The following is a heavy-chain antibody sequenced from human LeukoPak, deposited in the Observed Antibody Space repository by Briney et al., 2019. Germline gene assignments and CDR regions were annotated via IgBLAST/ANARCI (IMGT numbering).Heavy chain of an antibody. V-gene: IGHV3-7*01. CDR1: GFTFSNAW. CDR2: IEHDGSET. CDR3: ARDRGRRYCNSTYCPYYMDV. D-gene: IGHD2/OR15-2a*01. Sequence: GGSLRLSCAASGFTFSNAWMSWVRQAPGKGLEWVANIEHDGSETYHVDSVKGRFTISRDNARNLLYLQMNFLRAGDTAVYYCARDRGRRYCNSTYCPYYMDVWGKGTTVTVSS. J-gene: IGHJ6*04.